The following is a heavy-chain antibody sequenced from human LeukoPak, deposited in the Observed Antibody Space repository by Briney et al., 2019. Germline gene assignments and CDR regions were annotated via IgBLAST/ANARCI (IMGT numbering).Heavy chain of an antibody. CDR3: ASSNLGSLGQFDP. CDR1: GGSISSYY. Sequence: SETLSLTCTVSGGSISSYYWSWIRQPPGKGLEWIGYIYYSGSTNYNPSLKSRVTISVDTSRSQVSLKLTSVTAADTAVYYCASSNLGSLGQFDPWGQGTLVTVSS. J-gene: IGHJ5*02. D-gene: IGHD3-10*01. V-gene: IGHV4-59*01. CDR2: IYYSGST.